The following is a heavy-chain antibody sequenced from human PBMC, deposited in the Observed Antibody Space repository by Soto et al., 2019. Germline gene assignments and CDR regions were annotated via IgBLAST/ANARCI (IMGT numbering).Heavy chain of an antibody. CDR1: GYTFTNYD. Sequence: QVQLVQSGAEVKKPGASVKVTCKASGYTFTNYDINWVRQATGQGLEWMGRMNPNSGDTGFAQKFQCRVTMTRDTSISFAYMELSSLTSEDTAVYYCARGITGMDLWGQGTTVTVSS. V-gene: IGHV1-8*01. CDR2: MNPNSGDT. D-gene: IGHD3-16*01. CDR3: ARGITGMDL. J-gene: IGHJ6*02.